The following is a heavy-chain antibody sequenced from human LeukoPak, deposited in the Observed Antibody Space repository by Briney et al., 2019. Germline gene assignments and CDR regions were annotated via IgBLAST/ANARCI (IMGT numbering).Heavy chain of an antibody. CDR1: GGSISSYY. J-gene: IGHJ3*02. CDR2: IYTSGST. CDR3: ARDRYCSSTSCYGAFDI. V-gene: IGHV4-4*07. Sequence: SETLSLTCTVSGGSISSYYWSRIRQPAGKGLEWIGRIYTSGSTNYNPSLKSRVTMSVDTSKNQFSLKLSSVTAADTAVYYCARDRYCSSTSCYGAFDIWGQGTMVTVSS. D-gene: IGHD2-2*01.